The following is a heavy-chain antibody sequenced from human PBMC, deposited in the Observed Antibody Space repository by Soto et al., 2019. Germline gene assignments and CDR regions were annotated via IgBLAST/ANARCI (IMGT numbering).Heavy chain of an antibody. CDR2: IYYSGRT. CDR1: GGSISSGDYY. CDR3: ARAVIINPTVAPFDY. D-gene: IGHD5-12*01. V-gene: IGHV4-30-4*01. Sequence: QVQLQESGPGLVKPSQTLSLTCTVSGGSISSGDYYWSWIRQPPGKGLEWIGYIYYSGRTYYNPSLKSRVTISVDTSKNQFSLKLSSVTAADTAVYYCARAVIINPTVAPFDYWGQGTLVTVSS. J-gene: IGHJ4*02.